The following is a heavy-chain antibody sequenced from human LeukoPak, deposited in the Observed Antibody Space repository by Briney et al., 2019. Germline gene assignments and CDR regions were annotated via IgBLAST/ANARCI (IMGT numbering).Heavy chain of an antibody. J-gene: IGHJ3*02. Sequence: ASVNDSFQASGYTFTGYYMHWVGQAPGQGLDWMGWINPNSGGRCYAQKFEGRVTMTRDTAISTAYMELSRLRSDDTAVYYCAAGRGYCCGGSCYGDDAFDIWGQGTMVTVSS. D-gene: IGHD2-15*01. V-gene: IGHV1-2*02. CDR2: INPNSGGR. CDR3: AAGRGYCCGGSCYGDDAFDI. CDR1: GYTFTGYY.